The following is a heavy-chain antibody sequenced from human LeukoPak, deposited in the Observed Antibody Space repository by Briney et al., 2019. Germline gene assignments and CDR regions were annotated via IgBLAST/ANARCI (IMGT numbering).Heavy chain of an antibody. Sequence: GGTLRLSCAASGLTFSNYGMHWVRQAPGKGLEWVAFIRYDGSNKYYADSVKGRFTISRDNSKNTLYLQMNSLRAEDTAVYYCAKGCSGSYYNVAEYFQHWGQGTLVTVSS. V-gene: IGHV3-30*02. D-gene: IGHD3-10*01. CDR2: IRYDGSNK. CDR1: GLTFSNYG. CDR3: AKGCSGSYYNVAEYFQH. J-gene: IGHJ1*01.